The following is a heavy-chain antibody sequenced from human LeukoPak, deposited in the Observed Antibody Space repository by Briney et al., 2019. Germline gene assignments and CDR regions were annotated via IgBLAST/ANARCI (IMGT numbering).Heavy chain of an antibody. CDR2: INHSGST. CDR3: ARRPRYCTSTSCYSIDY. D-gene: IGHD2-2*02. CDR1: GGSFSDYY. Sequence: PSETLSLTCAVYGGSFSDYYWTWIRQPPGKGLEWIGEINHSGSTNYNPSLKSRVTISVDTSKHQFSLKLSSVTAADTAVYYCARRPRYCTSTSCYSIDYWGQGTPVTVSS. V-gene: IGHV4-34*01. J-gene: IGHJ4*02.